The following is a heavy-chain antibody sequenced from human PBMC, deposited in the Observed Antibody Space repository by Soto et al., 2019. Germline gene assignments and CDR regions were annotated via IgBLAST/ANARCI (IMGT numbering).Heavy chain of an antibody. V-gene: IGHV3-23*01. J-gene: IGHJ4*02. CDR2: LTGSSSNT. CDR1: GFSFRNYA. D-gene: IGHD3-9*01. Sequence: EVQLLESGGGLVQPGGSLRRSCAASGFSFRNYAMSWVRQAPGKGLEWISTLTGSSSNTYYADSVKGRFAISRDNSRNTLYLQMHSLPAEDTAVYYCANGRATYGLLTHDYWGQGTLVTVSS. CDR3: ANGRATYGLLTHDY.